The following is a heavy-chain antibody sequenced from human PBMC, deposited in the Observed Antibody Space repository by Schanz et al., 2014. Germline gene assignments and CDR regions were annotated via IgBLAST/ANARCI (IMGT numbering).Heavy chain of an antibody. V-gene: IGHV3-66*01. Sequence: VQLVESGGDLVQPGGSQRLSCAVSGFTVNTNYMSWVRQAPGKGLEWISSMYINSGSTQYADSVKGRFIISRDSSKNTLFLQMNSLRAEDTAIYFCARDQASTHWGQGTPVTVSS. CDR2: MYINSGST. CDR1: GFTVNTNY. J-gene: IGHJ4*02. CDR3: ARDQASTH.